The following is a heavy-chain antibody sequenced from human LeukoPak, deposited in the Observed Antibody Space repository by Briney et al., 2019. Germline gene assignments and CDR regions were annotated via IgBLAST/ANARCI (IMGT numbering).Heavy chain of an antibody. CDR3: ARQSLGASGLDH. CDR1: GFTFSNYA. D-gene: IGHD1-26*01. J-gene: IGHJ4*02. Sequence: GGSLRLSCAASGFTFSNYAMGWVRQAPGKGLEWVSSISRSGTSTYYADSVKGRLTISRDNSKDTVFLQMDSLRVDDTAIYYCARQSLGASGLDHWGQGVLVTVSS. CDR2: ISRSGTST. V-gene: IGHV3-23*01.